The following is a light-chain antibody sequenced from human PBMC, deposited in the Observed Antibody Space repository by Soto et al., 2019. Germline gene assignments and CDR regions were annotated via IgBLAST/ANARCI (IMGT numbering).Light chain of an antibody. Sequence: DIQMTQSPSTLSASVGDRVTITCRASQSISSWLAWYQQKPGKAPKLLIYKASSLESGVPSRFSGSGSGTEFTLTISSLQPDDFATYYCQQYNSCGTFGQGTKVDIK. CDR2: KAS. J-gene: IGKJ1*01. V-gene: IGKV1-5*03. CDR3: QQYNSCGT. CDR1: QSISSW.